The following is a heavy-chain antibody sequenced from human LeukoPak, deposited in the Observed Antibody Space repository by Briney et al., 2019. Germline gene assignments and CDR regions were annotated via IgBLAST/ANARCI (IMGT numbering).Heavy chain of an antibody. V-gene: IGHV3-7*03. CDR1: GFTFSHSW. CDR2: IKEDGSSQ. Sequence: GGSLRLSCVASGFTFSHSWMTWVRQAPGKGLEWVGHIKEDGSSQNYADSVKGRFTISRDNAKSSLHLQMNGLRAEDTAMYYCTKLSPIPKEGYYGMDVWGQGTTVTVSS. J-gene: IGHJ6*02. CDR3: TKLSPIPKEGYYGMDV. D-gene: IGHD5/OR15-5a*01.